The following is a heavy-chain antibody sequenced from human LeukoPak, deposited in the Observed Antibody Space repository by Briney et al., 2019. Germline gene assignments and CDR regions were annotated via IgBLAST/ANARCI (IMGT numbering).Heavy chain of an antibody. Sequence: GGSLRLSCAASGFTFSNYWMNWVRQAPGKGLEWVANIKQDGSETYYVDSVKGRFTISRDNAKNSLYLQMNSLRADDTAVYYCARDWRDYMDVWGKGTTVTVSS. J-gene: IGHJ6*03. D-gene: IGHD3-3*01. CDR3: ARDWRDYMDV. CDR1: GFTFSNYW. CDR2: IKQDGSET. V-gene: IGHV3-7*01.